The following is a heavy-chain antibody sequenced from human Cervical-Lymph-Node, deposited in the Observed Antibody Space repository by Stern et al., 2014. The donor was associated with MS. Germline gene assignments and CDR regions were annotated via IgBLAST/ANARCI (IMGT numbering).Heavy chain of an antibody. Sequence: VQLMQSGAEVRKPGQSLRISCKGTGYNFTRFWIGWVRQMPGKGLEWMGIIYPGASDSRYSPALRGQVTISADKSISTAYLQWSSLKASDTAMYYCARLVAPGGDAFDIWGQGTMVTVSS. J-gene: IGHJ3*02. V-gene: IGHV5-51*01. CDR2: IYPGASDS. D-gene: IGHD3-16*02. CDR3: ARLVAPGGDAFDI. CDR1: GYNFTRFW.